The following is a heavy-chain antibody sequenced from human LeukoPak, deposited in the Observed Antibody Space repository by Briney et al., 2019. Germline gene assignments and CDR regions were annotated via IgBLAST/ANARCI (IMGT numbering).Heavy chain of an antibody. J-gene: IGHJ4*02. V-gene: IGHV3-66*01. CDR3: ARDPPAVAANTYG. CDR1: GVAVGNNY. Sequence: GGSLRLSCAASGVAVGNNYMNWVRQAPGKGLEWVSLIYSGGTTHYADSVKGRFTISRDNSKNTLYLQMNSLRVDDTAVYYCARDPPAVAANTYGWGQGTLVTVSS. D-gene: IGHD6-6*01. CDR2: IYSGGTT.